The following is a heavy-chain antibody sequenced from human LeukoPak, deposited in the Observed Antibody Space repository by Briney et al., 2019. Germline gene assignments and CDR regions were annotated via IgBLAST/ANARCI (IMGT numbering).Heavy chain of an antibody. D-gene: IGHD1-26*01. CDR2: ITSTSDTI. CDR3: ASFPWDLRPT. CDR1: GFPFSTYS. V-gene: IGHV3-48*01. J-gene: IGHJ4*02. Sequence: GGSLRLSCVTSGFPFSTYSMNWVRQAPGKGLEWLSYITSTSDTIYYADSVKGRFTISRDNAENSLYLQMNSLRAEDTAVYYCASFPWDLRPTWGQGTLVSVAS.